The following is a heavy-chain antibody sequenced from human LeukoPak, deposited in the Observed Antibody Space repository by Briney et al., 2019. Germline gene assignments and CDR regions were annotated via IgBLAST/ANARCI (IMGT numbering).Heavy chain of an antibody. CDR3: AELGITTIGGV. J-gene: IGHJ6*04. Sequence: PGGALRLSCAASGFTFRDYGMHWGRQAPGKGLEWVSYISSSGSTIYYADSVKGRFTISRDNAKNSLYLQMNSLRAEDTAVYYCAELGITTIGGVWDKGTTVTISS. V-gene: IGHV3-48*04. CDR2: ISSSGSTI. D-gene: IGHD3-10*02. CDR1: GFTFRDYG.